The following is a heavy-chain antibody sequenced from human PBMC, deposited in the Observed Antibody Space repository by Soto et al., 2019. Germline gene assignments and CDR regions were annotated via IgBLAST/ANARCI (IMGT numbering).Heavy chain of an antibody. V-gene: IGHV1-8*01. CDR3: ARSVGGSNVNFDY. CDR1: GYTFTSYD. J-gene: IGHJ4*02. CDR2: MNPDSGNT. Sequence: ASVKVSCKAAGYTFTSYDINWVRQATGQGPEWMGWMNPDSGNTGYVQKFQGRVTMTRNTAISTAYMELSSLRSEDTAVYYCARSVGGSNVNFDYWGQGTLVTVSS. D-gene: IGHD3-10*01.